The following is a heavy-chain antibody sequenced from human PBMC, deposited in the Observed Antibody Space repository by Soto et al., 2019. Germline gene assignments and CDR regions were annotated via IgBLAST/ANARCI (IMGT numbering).Heavy chain of an antibody. Sequence: SETLSLTCTVSGGSISTDHYHWTWIRQTPGKGLEWIGYIHYSGSIHFNPSLQSRVSMSADTSKNLFSLKLSSVTAADTAVYFCAREDDGGDRDYYGLDVWGQGTTVTVS. V-gene: IGHV4-30-4*01. J-gene: IGHJ6*02. CDR3: AREDDGGDRDYYGLDV. D-gene: IGHD2-21*02. CDR1: GGSISTDHYH. CDR2: IHYSGSI.